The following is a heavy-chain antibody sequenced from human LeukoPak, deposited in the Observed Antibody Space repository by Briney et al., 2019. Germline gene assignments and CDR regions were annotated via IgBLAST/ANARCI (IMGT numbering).Heavy chain of an antibody. D-gene: IGHD6-13*01. CDR1: GGSTSSYY. J-gene: IGHJ4*02. Sequence: SETLSLTCTVSGGSTSSYYWSWIRKPPGKGLEWIGYIYYSGSTNYNPSLKSRVTMSIDTSKNQFSLNLSSVTAADTAVYYCARGYSSSWYYFDYWGQGTLVTVSS. CDR2: IYYSGST. V-gene: IGHV4-59*01. CDR3: ARGYSSSWYYFDY.